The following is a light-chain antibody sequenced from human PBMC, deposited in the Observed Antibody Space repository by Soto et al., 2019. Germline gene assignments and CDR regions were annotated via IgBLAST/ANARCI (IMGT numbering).Light chain of an antibody. V-gene: IGLV2-14*01. J-gene: IGLJ1*01. Sequence: QSALTQPASVSGSPGQSITISCTGTDSDVGLYNYVSWYQQSPGKAPQLVISEVSNRPSGVSDRFSGSKAGNTASLTISGLQPEAEADYYCSSFTASSTLVFGTGTKVTVL. CDR1: DSDVGLYNY. CDR3: SSFTASSTLV. CDR2: EVS.